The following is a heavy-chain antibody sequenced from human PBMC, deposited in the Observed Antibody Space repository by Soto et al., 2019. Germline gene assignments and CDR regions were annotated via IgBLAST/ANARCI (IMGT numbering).Heavy chain of an antibody. Sequence: GASVKVSCKASGYTFTSYGISWVRQAPGQGLEWMGWISAYNGNTNYAQKLQGRVTMTTDTSTSTAYMELRSLRSDDTAVYYCARRNPGITIFGVVIKTPYYYHGMDVWGQGTTVTVSS. D-gene: IGHD3-3*01. V-gene: IGHV1-18*01. J-gene: IGHJ6*02. CDR2: ISAYNGNT. CDR3: ARRNPGITIFGVVIKTPYYYHGMDV. CDR1: GYTFTSYG.